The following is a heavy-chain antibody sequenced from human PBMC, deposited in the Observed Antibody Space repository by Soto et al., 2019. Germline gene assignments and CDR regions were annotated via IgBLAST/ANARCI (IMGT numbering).Heavy chain of an antibody. D-gene: IGHD3-3*01. CDR3: ARHYDFWSGYYMGTFDY. Sequence: GGPLTLSGAASGFPFSSYTMNWVRQAQGKELEGVSYISTISRTINYAESRKDRLTIYRDNATNSQYLQMNSSRAEDTAVYYCARHYDFWSGYYMGTFDYWGQGTLVTVSS. V-gene: IGHV3-48*01. CDR1: GFPFSSYT. J-gene: IGHJ4*02. CDR2: ISTISRTI.